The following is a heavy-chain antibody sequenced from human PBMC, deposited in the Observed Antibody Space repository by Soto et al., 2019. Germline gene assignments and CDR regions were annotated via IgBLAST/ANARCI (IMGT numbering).Heavy chain of an antibody. V-gene: IGHV4-39*07. CDR1: GGSISSSSYY. D-gene: IGHD6-19*01. CDR2: IYHSGST. Sequence: PSETLSLTCTVSGGSISSSSYYWGWIRQPPGKGLEWIGEIYHSGSTNYNPSLKSRVTISVDKSKNQFSLELSSLRSEDTAVYYCARDRVAVAGSLLLYGMDVWGQGTTVTVSS. J-gene: IGHJ6*02. CDR3: ARDRVAVAGSLLLYGMDV.